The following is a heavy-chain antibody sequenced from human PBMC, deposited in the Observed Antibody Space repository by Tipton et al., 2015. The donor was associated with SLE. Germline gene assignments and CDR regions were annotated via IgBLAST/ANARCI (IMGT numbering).Heavy chain of an antibody. V-gene: IGHV4-59*11. CDR3: GNYHYDATGSQSVNY. Sequence: TLSLTCTVSGVSISDHYWTWIRQPPGKGLEWLAYVFYSGSSNFNRAHYNPSLMGRVTISVDTSRNQFSLRLTSVDAADTAVYYYGNYHYDATGSQSVNYWGRGALVAVSS. CDR1: GVSISDHY. J-gene: IGHJ4*02. D-gene: IGHD3-16*01. CDR2: VFYSGSS.